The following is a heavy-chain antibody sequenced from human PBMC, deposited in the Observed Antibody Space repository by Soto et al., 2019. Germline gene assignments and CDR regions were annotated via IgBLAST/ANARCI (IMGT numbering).Heavy chain of an antibody. J-gene: IGHJ6*02. D-gene: IGHD3-16*01. V-gene: IGHV5-51*01. Sequence: GEPLKISCEGSGYNFTSHWIAWVRQMPGKGLEWMGIIYPGDSNKRYSPPFQGQVTMSADKSTSPAYLQWSSLKASDTAMYYCARHSAPMLFYSRMDVWGPGTTVTVSS. CDR1: GYNFTSHW. CDR3: ARHSAPMLFYSRMDV. CDR2: IYPGDSNK.